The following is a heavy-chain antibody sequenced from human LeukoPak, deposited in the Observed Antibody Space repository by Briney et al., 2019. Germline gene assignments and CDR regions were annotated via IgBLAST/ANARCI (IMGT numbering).Heavy chain of an antibody. D-gene: IGHD3-3*01. Sequence: GGSLRLSCAASGFTFSDYFVSWIRQAPGKGLEWVSYISSSGSTIYYADSVKGRFTISRDNAKNSLYLQMNSLRAEDTAVYYCARLNYDFWSGYLYYYYYMDVWGKGTTVTVSS. V-gene: IGHV3-11*01. CDR1: GFTFSDYF. CDR2: ISSSGSTI. J-gene: IGHJ6*03. CDR3: ARLNYDFWSGYLYYYYYMDV.